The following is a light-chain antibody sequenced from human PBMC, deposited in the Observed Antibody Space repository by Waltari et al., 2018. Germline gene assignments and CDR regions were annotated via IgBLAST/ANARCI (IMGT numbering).Light chain of an antibody. CDR1: QSFINY. CDR3: QQRSDWPLT. V-gene: IGKV3-11*01. CDR2: DAS. Sequence: EIVLTQSPATLSLSPGERATLSCRASQSFINYLAWYQQKPGQAPRLLIYDASNRATGIPARFSGSGSGTDFTLTISGLEPEDFAVYYCQQRSDWPLTFGGGTKVEIK. J-gene: IGKJ4*01.